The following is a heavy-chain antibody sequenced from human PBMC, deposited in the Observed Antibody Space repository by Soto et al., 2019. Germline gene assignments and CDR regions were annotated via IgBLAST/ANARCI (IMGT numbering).Heavy chain of an antibody. D-gene: IGHD6-19*01. CDR2: ISGRGDSA. CDR1: GFPLISRA. V-gene: IGHV3-23*01. Sequence: EVQFLESGGGLVQPGGSLRLSCVASGFPLISRAMTWVRQAPWKGLEWVSGISGRGDSAFYADSVEGRFTVSKVKSKNTLYLQFNSLRVEDTAVYFCAKENTASGWALGYMVAYWGQCTLVAVSS. CDR3: AKENTASGWALGYMVAY. J-gene: IGHJ1*01.